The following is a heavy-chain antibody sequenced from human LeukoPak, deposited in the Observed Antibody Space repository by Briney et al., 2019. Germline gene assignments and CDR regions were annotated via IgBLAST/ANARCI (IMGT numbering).Heavy chain of an antibody. CDR3: ARVDYGDYVGAFDI. D-gene: IGHD4-17*01. J-gene: IGHJ3*02. CDR1: GFTFDDYG. Sequence: GESLRLSCAASGFTFDDYGMSWVRQAPGKGLEWVSGINWNGGSTGYADSVKGRFTISRDNAKNSLYLQMNSLRAEDTALYYCARVDYGDYVGAFDIWGQGTMVTVSS. CDR2: INWNGGST. V-gene: IGHV3-20*04.